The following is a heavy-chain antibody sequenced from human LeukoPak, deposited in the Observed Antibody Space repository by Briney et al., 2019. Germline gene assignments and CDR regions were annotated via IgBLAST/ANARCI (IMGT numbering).Heavy chain of an antibody. CDR3: AKDRRASYNWFDP. Sequence: GGSLRLSCAASGFTFSSYAMSWVRQAPGKGLEWASAISGSGGSTYYADSVKGRFTISRDNSKNALYLQMNSLRAEDTAVYYCAKDRRASYNWFDPWGQGTLVTVSS. J-gene: IGHJ5*02. CDR1: GFTFSSYA. D-gene: IGHD6-6*01. V-gene: IGHV3-23*01. CDR2: ISGSGGST.